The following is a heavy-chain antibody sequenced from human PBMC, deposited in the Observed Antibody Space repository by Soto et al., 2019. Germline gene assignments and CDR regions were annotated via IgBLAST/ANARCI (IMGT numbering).Heavy chain of an antibody. J-gene: IGHJ3*01. Sequence: PSETLSLTCTVSGGSISSYYWSWIRQPPGKGLEWIGYAYYGGNTNYNPSLKSRVSISVDTSKSQFALKLNSVTVADTAVYYCANHLSAWLRLEAFDGWGLGTMVTVSS. V-gene: IGHV4-59*08. CDR1: GGSISSYY. D-gene: IGHD5-12*01. CDR2: AYYGGNT. CDR3: ANHLSAWLRLEAFDG.